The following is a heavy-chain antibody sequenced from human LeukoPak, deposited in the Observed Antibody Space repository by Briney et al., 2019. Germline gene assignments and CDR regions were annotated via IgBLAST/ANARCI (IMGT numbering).Heavy chain of an antibody. CDR3: ARDDSVAGTDY. CDR2: ISAYNGNT. CDR1: GYTFTSYG. V-gene: IGHV1-18*01. D-gene: IGHD6-19*01. J-gene: IGHJ4*02. Sequence: ASVKVPCKASGYTFTSYGISWVRQAPGQGREWMGWISAYNGNTNYAQKLQGRVTMTTDTSTSTAYMELRSLRSDDTAVYYCARDDSVAGTDYWGQGTLVTVSS.